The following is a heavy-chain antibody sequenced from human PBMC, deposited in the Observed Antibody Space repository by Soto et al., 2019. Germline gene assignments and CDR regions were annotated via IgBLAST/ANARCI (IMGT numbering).Heavy chain of an antibody. J-gene: IGHJ6*02. V-gene: IGHV1-69*13. CDR1: GGTFSSYA. Sequence: SVKVSCKASGGTFSSYAISWVRQAPGQGLEWMGGIIPIFGTANYAQKFQGRVTITADESTSTAYMELSSLRSEDTAVYYCARVGYYYDSRGQNSNYYYYYGRAVWGQGTTVTVPS. D-gene: IGHD3-22*01. CDR2: IIPIFGTA. CDR3: ARVGYYYDSRGQNSNYYYYYGRAV.